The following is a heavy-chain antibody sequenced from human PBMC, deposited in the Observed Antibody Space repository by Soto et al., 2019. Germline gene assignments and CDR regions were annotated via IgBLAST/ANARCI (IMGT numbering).Heavy chain of an antibody. V-gene: IGHV3-23*01. J-gene: IGHJ4*02. CDR2: MSGAGRSS. D-gene: IGHD3-3*01. CDR1: GFTFSSYA. Sequence: DVQLLESGGDLVQPGGSLRLSCAASGFTFSSYAMSWVRQAQGKGLEWVSSMSGAGRSSYDADSVKGRFTISRDNSKNTLYLQMNNLRAEDTALYYCAKGPIFGVENIYDYWGQGTLVTVSS. CDR3: AKGPIFGVENIYDY.